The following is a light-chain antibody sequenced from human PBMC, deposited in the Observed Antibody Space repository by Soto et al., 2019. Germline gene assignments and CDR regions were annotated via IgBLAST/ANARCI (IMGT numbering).Light chain of an antibody. Sequence: QSVLTQPRSVSGSPGQSVTISCTGTSSDVGGYNYVSWYQQHPGKAPKLMIYDVSKRPSGVPDRFSGSKSGNTASLTISGLQAEDEADYYCGTWHSNSKTRVFGGGTKVTVL. J-gene: IGLJ3*02. CDR2: DVS. V-gene: IGLV2-11*01. CDR3: GTWHSNSKTRV. CDR1: SSDVGGYNY.